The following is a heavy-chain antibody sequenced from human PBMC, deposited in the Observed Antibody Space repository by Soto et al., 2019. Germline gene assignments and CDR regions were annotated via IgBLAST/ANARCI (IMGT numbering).Heavy chain of an antibody. J-gene: IGHJ6*02. V-gene: IGHV1-69*13. CDR1: GGTFSSYA. D-gene: IGHD3-22*01. CDR3: ARSVVVTNYYYYGMDV. Sequence: ASVKVSCKASGGTFSSYAISLVRQAPGQGLEWMGGIIPIFGTANYAQKFQGRVTITADESTSTAYMELSSLRSEDTAVYYCARSVVVTNYYYYGMDVWGQGTTVTVSS. CDR2: IIPIFGTA.